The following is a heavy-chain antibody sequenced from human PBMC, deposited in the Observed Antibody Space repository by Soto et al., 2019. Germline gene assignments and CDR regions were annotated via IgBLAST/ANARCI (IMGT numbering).Heavy chain of an antibody. CDR1: GYTFTSYG. V-gene: IGHV1-18*01. CDR2: ISAYNGNT. J-gene: IGHJ4*02. CDR3: ARTYYDFWSGYYVDY. Sequence: QVQLVQSGAEVKKPGASVKVSCKASGYTFTSYGISWVRQAPGQGLEWMGWISAYNGNTNYAQKLQGRVTMTTDTSTSTAYMELKSLRSDDTAVYYCARTYYDFWSGYYVDYWGQGTLVTVSS. D-gene: IGHD3-3*01.